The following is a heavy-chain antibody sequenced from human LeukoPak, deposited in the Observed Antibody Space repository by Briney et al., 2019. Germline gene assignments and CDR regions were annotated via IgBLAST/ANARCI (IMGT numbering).Heavy chain of an antibody. CDR3: AKSVSSYYYYYMDV. V-gene: IGHV3-23*01. Sequence: GGSLRLSCAASGFIVSSKYMSWVRQAPGKGLEWVSAISGSGGNTYYADSVKGRFTISRDNSKNTLYLQVNSLRAEDTAVYYCAKSVSSYYYYYMDVWGKGTTVTVSS. CDR2: ISGSGGNT. D-gene: IGHD6-6*01. CDR1: GFIVSSKY. J-gene: IGHJ6*03.